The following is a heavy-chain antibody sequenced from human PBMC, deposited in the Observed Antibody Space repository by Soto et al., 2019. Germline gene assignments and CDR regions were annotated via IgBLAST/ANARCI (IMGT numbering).Heavy chain of an antibody. CDR3: ARDRPDDSSGYYSLDY. CDR2: IYYSGST. D-gene: IGHD3-22*01. J-gene: IGHJ4*02. CDR1: GGSISNGGYC. V-gene: IGHV4-31*03. Sequence: SEPLSLTCTVSGGSISNGGYCCRCIRQHPGKGLEWIGYIYYSGSTYYNPSLKSRVTISVDTSKNQFSLKLSSVTAADTAVYYCARDRPDDSSGYYSLDYWGQGTLVTVSS.